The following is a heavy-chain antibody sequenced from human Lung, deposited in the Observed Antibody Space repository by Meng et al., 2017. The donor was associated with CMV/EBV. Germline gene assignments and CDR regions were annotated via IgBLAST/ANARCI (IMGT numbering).Heavy chain of an antibody. D-gene: IGHD2-2*01. V-gene: IGHV3-49*04. Sequence: GGSXRLXCTASGFIFGDYLMGWVCQAPGKGPEWAGVIRKNGDGGTTEYAASVKGRFTISRDESKSIAYLQMNSLKNEDTDVYYCTRGGTSAMRDGMDVWGQGTXVTVSS. CDR3: TRGGTSAMRDGMDV. J-gene: IGHJ6*02. CDR2: IRKNGDGGTT. CDR1: GFIFGDYL.